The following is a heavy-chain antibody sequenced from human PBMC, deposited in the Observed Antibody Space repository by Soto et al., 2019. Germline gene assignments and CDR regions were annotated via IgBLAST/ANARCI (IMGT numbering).Heavy chain of an antibody. Sequence: EVQLLESGGGLVKPGGSLRLSCAASGFTFSSFAMNWVRQAPGKGLEWVSGIPGGGDSTFYADPVKGRFPISGVQSKNAVYLQVDSLSAEDTAVDYCVKKIAGTTTSGAYWYFDLWGRGTLVTVSS. J-gene: IGHJ2*01. V-gene: IGHV3-23*01. CDR1: GFTFSSFA. D-gene: IGHD5-12*01. CDR3: VKKIAGTTTSGAYWYFDL. CDR2: IPGGGDST.